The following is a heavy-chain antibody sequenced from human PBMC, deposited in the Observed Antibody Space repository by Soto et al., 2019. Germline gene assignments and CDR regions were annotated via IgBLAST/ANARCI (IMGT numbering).Heavy chain of an antibody. CDR3: ARRKGHYDDYVLFDY. V-gene: IGHV4-31*03. Sequence: LSLTCTVSGGSISSGDYWSWIRQHPGKGLEWIGYIYYSGSTYYNPSLKSRVTISVDTSKNQFSLKLSSVTAADTAGYYCARRKGHYDDYVLFDYWGQGTLVTVSS. D-gene: IGHD4-17*01. CDR1: GGSISSGDY. CDR2: IYYSGST. J-gene: IGHJ4*02.